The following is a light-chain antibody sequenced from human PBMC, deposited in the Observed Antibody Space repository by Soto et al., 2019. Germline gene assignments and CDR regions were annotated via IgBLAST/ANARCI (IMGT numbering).Light chain of an antibody. Sequence: EIVMTQSPATLSVSPGEGVTLSCRASQGVGITLAWYQQKPGQTPRLLIYNAFTRATGIPARFSGSGSVTEFTLTINSLQSEDSAVYYCQRYNDWPLTFGGGTKVEVK. J-gene: IGKJ4*01. CDR2: NAF. V-gene: IGKV3-15*01. CDR3: QRYNDWPLT. CDR1: QGVGIT.